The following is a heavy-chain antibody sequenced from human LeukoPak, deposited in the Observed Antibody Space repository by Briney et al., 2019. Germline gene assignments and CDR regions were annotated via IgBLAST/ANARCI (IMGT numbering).Heavy chain of an antibody. CDR1: GGSISSYY. CDR3: ARGRRNYLYYYYYYMDV. V-gene: IGHV4-59*01. CDR2: IYYSGST. D-gene: IGHD1-7*01. Sequence: SETLSLTCTVSGGSISSYYWSWIRQPPGKGLEWIGYIYYSGSTNYNPSLKSRVTISVDTSKNQFSLKLSSMTAADTAVYYCARGRRNYLYYYYYYMDVWGKVTTVTVSS. J-gene: IGHJ6*03.